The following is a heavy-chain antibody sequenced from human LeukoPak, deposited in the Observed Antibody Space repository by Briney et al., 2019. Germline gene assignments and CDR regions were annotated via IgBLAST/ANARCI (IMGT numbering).Heavy chain of an antibody. CDR1: GYTFTSYG. Sequence: ASVKVSCKASGYTFTSYGISWVRQAPGQGLEWMGWISAYNGNTNYAQKLQGRVTMTTDTSTSTAYMELRSLRPDDTAVYYCAREFTYYDFWSGYPYYFDYWGQGTLVTVSS. D-gene: IGHD3-3*01. CDR3: AREFTYYDFWSGYPYYFDY. CDR2: ISAYNGNT. V-gene: IGHV1-18*01. J-gene: IGHJ4*02.